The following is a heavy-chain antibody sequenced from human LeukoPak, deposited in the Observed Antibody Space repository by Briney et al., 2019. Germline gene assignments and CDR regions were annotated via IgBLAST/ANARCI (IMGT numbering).Heavy chain of an antibody. V-gene: IGHV4-59*08. D-gene: IGHD3-22*01. CDR3: ARGPYSYDSSGAFDI. J-gene: IGHJ3*02. CDR1: GGSISSYY. CDR2: IYYSGST. Sequence: SETLSLTCTVSGGSISSYYWSWIRQPPGKGLEWIAYIYYSGSTNYNPSLKSRVTISVDTSKNQFSLKPSSVTAADTAVYFCARGPYSYDSSGAFDIWGQGTMVTVSS.